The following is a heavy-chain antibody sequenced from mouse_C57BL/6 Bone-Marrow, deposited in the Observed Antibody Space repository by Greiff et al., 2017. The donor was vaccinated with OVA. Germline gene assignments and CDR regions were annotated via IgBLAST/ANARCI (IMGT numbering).Heavy chain of an antibody. Sequence: DVKLVESGGGLVQPGGSLKLSCAASGFTFSDYGMAWVRQAPRKGPEWVAFISNLAYSIYYADTVTGRFTISRENAKNTLYLEMSILRSEDTAMYYCARHRLVYAMDYWGQGTSVTVSS. CDR2: ISNLAYSI. D-gene: IGHD2-2*01. V-gene: IGHV5-15*01. J-gene: IGHJ4*01. CDR3: ARHRLVYAMDY. CDR1: GFTFSDYG.